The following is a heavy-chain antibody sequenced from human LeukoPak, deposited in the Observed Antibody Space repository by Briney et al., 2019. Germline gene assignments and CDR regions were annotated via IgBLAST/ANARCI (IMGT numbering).Heavy chain of an antibody. D-gene: IGHD4-11*01. V-gene: IGHV4-59*08. CDR2: IHYTGRA. CDR3: ARHKALHKGDAFDI. J-gene: IGHJ3*02. Sequence: SETLSLTCTVSGGSISGYYWIWIRQPPGKGLEWMAYIHYTGRANYSPSLKSRATISVDTSKNQFSLMLSSVTTADTGVYYWARHKALHKGDAFDIWGEGTMVTVSS. CDR1: GGSISGYY.